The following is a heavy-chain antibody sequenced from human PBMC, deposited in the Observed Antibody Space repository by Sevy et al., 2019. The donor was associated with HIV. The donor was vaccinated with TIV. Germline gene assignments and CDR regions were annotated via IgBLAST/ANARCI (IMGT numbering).Heavy chain of an antibody. CDR2: ISYDGSSK. D-gene: IGHD6-19*01. CDR3: TRDAGYSTGWYPSDY. CDR1: GFSVSTHA. J-gene: IGHJ4*02. V-gene: IGHV3-30-3*01. Sequence: VGSLRLSCAASGFSVSTHAMHWVRQAPGKGLEWVALISYDGSSKYYADSVKGRLTISRDNSKNTLYLQMSSLIPDDTAVYYCTRDAGYSTGWYPSDYWGQGTLVTVSS.